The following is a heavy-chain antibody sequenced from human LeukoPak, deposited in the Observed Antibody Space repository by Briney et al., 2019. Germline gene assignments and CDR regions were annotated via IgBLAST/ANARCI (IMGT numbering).Heavy chain of an antibody. CDR1: GFTFSNHG. Sequence: PGGSPRLSCAASGFTFSNHGMTWVRQAPGKGLEWVAYITRGSGRIFYADSVKGRFTISRDDAKNSLYLQMNSLRDEDTAVYYCARDHAYGDPLWHWGQGTLVSVSS. D-gene: IGHD4-17*01. CDR2: ITRGSGRI. J-gene: IGHJ4*02. V-gene: IGHV3-48*02. CDR3: ARDHAYGDPLWH.